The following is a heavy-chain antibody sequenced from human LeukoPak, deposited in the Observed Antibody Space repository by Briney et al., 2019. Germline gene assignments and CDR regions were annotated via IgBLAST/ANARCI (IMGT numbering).Heavy chain of an antibody. J-gene: IGHJ3*02. CDR1: GYSFTSYW. V-gene: IGHV5-51*01. CDR3: ARRLAHCSSTSCYWGGFAFDI. CDR2: IYPGDSDT. Sequence: GEYLKISCKGSGYSFTSYWIGWVRQMPGKGLEWMGIIYPGDSDTRFSPSFQGQVTISAAKSISTAYLQWSSLKASDTAMYYCARRLAHCSSTSCYWGGFAFDIWGQGTMVTVSS. D-gene: IGHD2-2*01.